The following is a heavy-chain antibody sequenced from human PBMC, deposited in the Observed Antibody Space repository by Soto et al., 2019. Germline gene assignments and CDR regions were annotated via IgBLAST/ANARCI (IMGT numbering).Heavy chain of an antibody. CDR3: ARGEWELPFDS. V-gene: IGHV4-30-4*02. CDR2: IYYSGST. Sequence: SETLSLTCTVSGGSISSGDYYWSWIRQPPGKGLEWIGYIYYSGSTYYNPSLKSRVTISVDTSKNQFSLKLRSVTAADTAVYYCARGEWELPFDSWGQGTLVTVSS. CDR1: GGSISSGDYY. J-gene: IGHJ4*02. D-gene: IGHD1-26*01.